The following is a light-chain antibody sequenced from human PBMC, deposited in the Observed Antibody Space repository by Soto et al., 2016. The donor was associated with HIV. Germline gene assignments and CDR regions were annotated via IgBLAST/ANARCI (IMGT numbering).Light chain of an antibody. Sequence: DIQLTQSPSSLSGSVGGRVTITCRASQSISHFLNWYQHKPGKAPKLLIYRASSLESGVPSRFSGSGSGTDFTLTISSLQPEDFATYYCQQSYSNILYTFGQGTKLEIK. CDR3: QQSYSNILYT. J-gene: IGKJ2*01. CDR1: QSISHF. V-gene: IGKV1-39*01. CDR2: RAS.